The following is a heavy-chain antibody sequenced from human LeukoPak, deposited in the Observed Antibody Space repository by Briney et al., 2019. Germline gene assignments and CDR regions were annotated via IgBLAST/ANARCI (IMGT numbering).Heavy chain of an antibody. J-gene: IGHJ5*02. CDR1: AGSNY. CDR3: ARHSNWNGGVDWFDP. CDR2: IHYSGSP. Sequence: SETLSLTCTVSAGSNYWSWIRQPPGKGLEWIGYIHYSGSPNYNPSLKSRVTISIDTSKNQFSLRLNSVTAADTAVYYCARHSNWNGGVDWFDPWGQGTQVTVSS. D-gene: IGHD1-20*01. V-gene: IGHV4-59*08.